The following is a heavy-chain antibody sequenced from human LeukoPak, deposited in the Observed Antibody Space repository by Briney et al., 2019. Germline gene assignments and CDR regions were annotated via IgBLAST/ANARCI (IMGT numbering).Heavy chain of an antibody. V-gene: IGHV5-51*01. J-gene: IGHJ2*01. CDR2: IYPGDSDT. D-gene: IGHD6-19*01. CDR1: GYSFTSYW. Sequence: GESLKISCKGSGYSFTSYWIGWVRQMPGKGLEWMGIIYPGDSDTRYSPSFQGQVTISADKSISTAYLQWSSLKASDTAMYYCARTPSQWLTNYWYFDLWGRGTLVTVSS. CDR3: ARTPSQWLTNYWYFDL.